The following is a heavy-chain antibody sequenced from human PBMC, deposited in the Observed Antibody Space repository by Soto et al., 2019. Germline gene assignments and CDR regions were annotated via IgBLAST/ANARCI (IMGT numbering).Heavy chain of an antibody. J-gene: IGHJ4*02. D-gene: IGHD3-10*01. CDR3: ARDGYDGSGSPYPAY. CDR2: IYYLGST. V-gene: IGHV4-59*01. Sequence: SETLSLTCSVSGGSMSEYFCIWIRQSPGKGLEWIGYIYYLGSTDYNPSLKSRVTISVDTSKRQFSLRLTSVTAADTAVYYCARDGYDGSGSPYPAYWGPGTQVTVSS. CDR1: GGSMSEYF.